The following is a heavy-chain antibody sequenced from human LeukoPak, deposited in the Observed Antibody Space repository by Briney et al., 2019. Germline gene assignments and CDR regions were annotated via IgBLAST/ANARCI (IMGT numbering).Heavy chain of an antibody. CDR2: LYYRGGTP. D-gene: IGHD1-26*01. CDR1: GDSISSTTYY. Sequence: PSETLSLTCSVSGDSISSTTYYWGRIRPPPGKGLEWIVTLYYRGGTPYYNPSLKSRVTISVDTSKNQFSLNLSSVTAADTAVYYCARNSGGYSRSFDTWGGEPWSASPQ. CDR3: ARNSGGYSRSFDT. V-gene: IGHV4-39*01. J-gene: IGHJ4*02.